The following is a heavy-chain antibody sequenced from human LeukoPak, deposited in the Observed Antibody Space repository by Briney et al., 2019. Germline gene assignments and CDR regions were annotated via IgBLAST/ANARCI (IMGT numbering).Heavy chain of an antibody. CDR3: ARDRGSSSSLDY. D-gene: IGHD6-13*01. CDR1: GYTFTGNY. V-gene: IGHV1-2*04. CDR2: INPNSGGT. Sequence: ASVKVSCKASGYTFTGNYMHWVRQAPGQGLEWMGWINPNSGGTNYAQKFQGWVTMTRDTSISTAYMELSRLRSDDAAVYYCARDRGSSSSLDYWGQGTLVTVSS. J-gene: IGHJ4*02.